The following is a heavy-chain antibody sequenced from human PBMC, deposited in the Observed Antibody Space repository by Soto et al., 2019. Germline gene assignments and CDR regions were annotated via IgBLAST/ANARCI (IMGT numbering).Heavy chain of an antibody. CDR3: ARGAYGSGSYLFDY. CDR2: IYHSGST. D-gene: IGHD3-10*01. Sequence: SETLSLTCAVSGGSISSGGYSWSWIRQPPGKGLEWIGYIYHSGSTYYNPSLKSRVTISVDRSKNQFSLKLSSVTAADTAVYYCARGAYGSGSYLFDYWGQGTLVTVSS. J-gene: IGHJ4*02. CDR1: GGSISSGGYS. V-gene: IGHV4-30-2*01.